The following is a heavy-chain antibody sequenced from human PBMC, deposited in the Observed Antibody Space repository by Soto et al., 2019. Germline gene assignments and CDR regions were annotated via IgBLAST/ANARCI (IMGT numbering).Heavy chain of an antibody. CDR2: ISSSSSTI. CDR3: ARDSGPAVAVTKNWFDP. J-gene: IGHJ5*02. CDR1: GFTFSSYS. D-gene: IGHD6-19*01. Sequence: PGGSLRLSCAASGFTFSSYSMNWVRQAPGKGLEWVSYISSSSSTIYYADSVKGRFTISRDNAKNSLYLQMNSLRAEDTAVYYCARDSGPAVAVTKNWFDPWGQGTLVTVSS. V-gene: IGHV3-48*01.